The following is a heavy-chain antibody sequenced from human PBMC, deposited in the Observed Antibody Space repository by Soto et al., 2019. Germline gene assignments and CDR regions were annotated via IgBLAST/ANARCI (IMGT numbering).Heavy chain of an antibody. CDR3: AGDSGRSDLSDY. CDR2: IYYSGST. D-gene: IGHD3-10*01. CDR1: GGSISSGDYY. V-gene: IGHV4-30-4*01. J-gene: IGHJ4*02. Sequence: ASETLSLTCTVSGGSISSGDYYWSWIRQPPGKGLEWIGYIYYSGSTYYNPSLKSRVTISVDTSKNQFSLKLSSVTAADTAVYYCAGDSGRSDLSDYWGQGTLVTVSS.